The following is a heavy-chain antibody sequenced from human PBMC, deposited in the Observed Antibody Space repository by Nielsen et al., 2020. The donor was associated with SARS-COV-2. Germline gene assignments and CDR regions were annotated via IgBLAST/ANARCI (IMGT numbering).Heavy chain of an antibody. J-gene: IGHJ6*03. V-gene: IGHV3-30-3*01. CDR2: ISYDGSNK. CDR3: AKDIRQKYYYYMDV. Sequence: GESLKISCAASGFTFSSYAMHWVRQAPGKGLEWVAVISYDGSNKYYADSVKGRFTISRDNSKNTLYLQMNSLRAEDTAVYYCAKDIRQKYYYYMDVWGKGTTVTVSS. CDR1: GFTFSSYA.